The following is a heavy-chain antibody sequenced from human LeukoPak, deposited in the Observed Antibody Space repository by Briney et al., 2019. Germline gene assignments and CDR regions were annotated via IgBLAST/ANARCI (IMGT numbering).Heavy chain of an antibody. Sequence: GGSLRLSCAASGFTFSSYWMHWVRHAPGKGLVWVSRINSDGSSTSYADSVKGRFTISRDNAKNTLYLQMNSLRAEDTAVYYCASATSVVVITMGYWGQGTLVTVSS. CDR2: INSDGSST. J-gene: IGHJ4*02. V-gene: IGHV3-74*01. D-gene: IGHD3-22*01. CDR3: ASATSVVVITMGY. CDR1: GFTFSSYW.